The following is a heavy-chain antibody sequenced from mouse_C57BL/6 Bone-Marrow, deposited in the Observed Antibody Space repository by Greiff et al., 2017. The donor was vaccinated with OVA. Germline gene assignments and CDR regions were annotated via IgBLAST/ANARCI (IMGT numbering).Heavy chain of an antibody. V-gene: IGHV1-59*01. CDR3: ARLDVYGNYRYFDV. J-gene: IGHJ1*03. CDR1: GYTFTSYW. D-gene: IGHD2-10*02. CDR2: IDPSDSYT. Sequence: QVQLQQPGAELVRPGTSVKLSCKASGYTFTSYWMHWVKQRPGQGLEGIGVIDPSDSYTNYNQKFKGKATLTVDTSSSTAYMQLSSLTSEDSAVYYCARLDVYGNYRYFDVWGTGTTVTVSS.